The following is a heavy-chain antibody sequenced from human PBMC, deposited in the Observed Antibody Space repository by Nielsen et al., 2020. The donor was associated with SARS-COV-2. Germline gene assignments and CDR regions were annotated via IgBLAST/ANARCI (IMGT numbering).Heavy chain of an antibody. CDR1: GFTFSDYY. Sequence: GESLKISCAASGFTFSDYYMSWIRQAPGKGLEWVSYISSSSSYTNYADSVKGRFTISRDNAKNSLYLQMNSLRAEDTAVYYCARIIAAAGTALDYWGQGTLVTVSS. D-gene: IGHD6-13*01. V-gene: IGHV3-11*06. CDR3: ARIIAAAGTALDY. CDR2: ISSSSSYT. J-gene: IGHJ4*02.